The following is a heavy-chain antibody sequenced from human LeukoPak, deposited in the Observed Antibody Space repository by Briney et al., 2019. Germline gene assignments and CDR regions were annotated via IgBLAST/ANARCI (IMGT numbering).Heavy chain of an antibody. D-gene: IGHD1-26*01. CDR2: IYYSGST. CDR3: ARVVRGSPPYFDY. Sequence: SETLSLTCTVSGGSISSYYWSWIRQSPGKGLEWIGYIYYSGSTNYNPSLKSRVTISVDTSKNQFSLKLSSVTAADTAVYYCARVVRGSPPYFDYWGQGTLVTVSS. V-gene: IGHV4-59*01. J-gene: IGHJ4*02. CDR1: GGSISSYY.